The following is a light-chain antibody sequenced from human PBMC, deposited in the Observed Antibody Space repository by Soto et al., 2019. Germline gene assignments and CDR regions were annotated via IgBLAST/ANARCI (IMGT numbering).Light chain of an antibody. CDR1: QSVLCSSNNKYF. J-gene: IGKJ4*01. V-gene: IGKV4-1*01. Sequence: DIVMTQSPDSLALSLGERATINCKSSQSVLCSSNNKYFLAWYQQKPGQPPKLLIYWASTPKSGVPDRFSGNGSGTDFTLTISSLQAEDVGVYYFQQYHSTPLTFGGGTKVDI. CDR3: QQYHSTPLT. CDR2: WAS.